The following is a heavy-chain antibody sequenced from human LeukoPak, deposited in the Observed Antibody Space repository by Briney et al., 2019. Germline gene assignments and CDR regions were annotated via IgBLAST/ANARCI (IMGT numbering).Heavy chain of an antibody. V-gene: IGHV1-2*02. CDR3: ARAVHYSGTSDQYTGGWYYFDF. Sequence: PMASVKVSCKASGYTFTGYYMHWVRQAPGQGLEWMGWINPNSGGTNYAQKFQGRVTMTRDTSISTAYMELSRLRSDDTAVYYCARAVHYSGTSDQYTGGWYYFDFWGQGTLVTVSS. CDR1: GYTFTGYY. CDR2: INPNSGGT. D-gene: IGHD3-10*01. J-gene: IGHJ4*02.